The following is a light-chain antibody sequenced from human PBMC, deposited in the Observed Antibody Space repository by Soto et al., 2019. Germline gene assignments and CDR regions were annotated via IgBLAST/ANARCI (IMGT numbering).Light chain of an antibody. V-gene: IGLV2-11*01. CDR3: CSSAGTYTFV. J-gene: IGLJ1*01. Sequence: QSALTQPRSVSGSPGQSVTISCTGTGNDVGAYNYVSWYQQHPGRPPKLMIYDVNKRPSGVPDRFSGSKSGNTASLTISGLQAEDEADYYCCSSAGTYTFVFGTGTKLTVL. CDR1: GNDVGAYNY. CDR2: DVN.